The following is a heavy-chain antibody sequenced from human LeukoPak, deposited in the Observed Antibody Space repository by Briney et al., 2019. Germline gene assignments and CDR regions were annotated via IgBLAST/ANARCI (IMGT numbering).Heavy chain of an antibody. CDR2: IYHSGST. CDR1: GYSISSGYY. CDR3: ARVEGGNYA. D-gene: IGHD3-16*01. Sequence: PSETLSLTCTVSGYSISSGYYWGWIRQPPGKGLEWIGSIYHSGSTYYNPSLKSRVTISVDTSKNQFSLKLSSVTAADTAVYYCARVEGGNYAWGQGTLVTVSS. J-gene: IGHJ5*02. V-gene: IGHV4-38-2*02.